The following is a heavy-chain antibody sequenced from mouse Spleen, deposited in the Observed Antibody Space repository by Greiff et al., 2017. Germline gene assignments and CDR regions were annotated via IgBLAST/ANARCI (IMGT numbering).Heavy chain of an antibody. J-gene: IGHJ4*01. V-gene: IGHV2-6*03. CDR2: IWSDGST. CDR3: AREGYYGSSYAMDY. D-gene: IGHD1-1*01. CDR1: GFSLTSYG. Sequence: QVQLKETGPGLVAPSQSLSITCTVSGFSLTSYGVHWVRQPPGKGLEWLVVIWSDGSTNYNSALKSRLSISKDNSKSQVFLKMNSLQTDDTAMYYCAREGYYGSSYAMDYWGQGTSVTVSS.